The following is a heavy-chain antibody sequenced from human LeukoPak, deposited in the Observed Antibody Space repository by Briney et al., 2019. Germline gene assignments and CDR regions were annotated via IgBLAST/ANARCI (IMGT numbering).Heavy chain of an antibody. CDR3: ARDLPDSSSWYPNYYYYGMDV. V-gene: IGHV3-74*01. Sequence: GGSLRLSCAASGFTFSSYWMHWVRQAPGKGLVWVSRINSDGSSTSYADSVKGRFTISRDNAKNTLYLQMNSLRAEDTAVYYCARDLPDSSSWYPNYYYYGMDVWGQGTTVTVSS. D-gene: IGHD6-13*01. CDR2: INSDGSST. J-gene: IGHJ6*02. CDR1: GFTFSSYW.